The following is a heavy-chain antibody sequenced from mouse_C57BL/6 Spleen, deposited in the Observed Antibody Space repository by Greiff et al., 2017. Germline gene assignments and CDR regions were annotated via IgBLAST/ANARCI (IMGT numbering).Heavy chain of an antibody. J-gene: IGHJ2*01. Sequence: VQLQQSGAELVRPGTSVKMSCTASGYTFTNYWIGWAKQRPGHGLEWIGDIYPGGGYTNYNEKFKGKATLTADKSSSTDYMQFSSLTPEDSAIYDRARRVYYGSNYYFDYWGQGTTLTVSS. CDR2: IYPGGGYT. CDR1: GYTFTNYW. D-gene: IGHD1-1*01. CDR3: ARRVYYGSNYYFDY. V-gene: IGHV1-63*01.